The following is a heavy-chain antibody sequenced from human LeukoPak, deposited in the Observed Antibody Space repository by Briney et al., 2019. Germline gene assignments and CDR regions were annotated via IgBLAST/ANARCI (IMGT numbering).Heavy chain of an antibody. CDR2: IYYSGST. J-gene: IGHJ5*02. D-gene: IGHD4-17*01. V-gene: IGHV4-59*01. Sequence: PETLSLTCTVSGGSISSYYWSWIRQPPGKGLEWIGNIYYSGSTNYNPSLKSRVTISVDTSKNQFSLKLSSVTAADTAVYYCARGKAKGAEDYGDYPGYNWFDPWGQGTLVTVSS. CDR1: GGSISSYY. CDR3: ARGKAKGAEDYGDYPGYNWFDP.